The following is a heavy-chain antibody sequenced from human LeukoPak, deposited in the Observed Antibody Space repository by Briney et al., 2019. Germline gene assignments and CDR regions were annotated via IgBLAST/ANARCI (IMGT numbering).Heavy chain of an antibody. Sequence: GGSLRLSCAASGFNVSSNYMNWVRQAPGKGLEWVSIIYTGGSTYYADSVKGRFSISRHNSKNTLYLQMNSLRAEDTAVYYCARAPNWGFGLDVWGQGTTVTVYS. CDR3: ARAPNWGFGLDV. CDR1: GFNVSSNY. V-gene: IGHV3-53*04. D-gene: IGHD7-27*01. J-gene: IGHJ6*02. CDR2: IYTGGST.